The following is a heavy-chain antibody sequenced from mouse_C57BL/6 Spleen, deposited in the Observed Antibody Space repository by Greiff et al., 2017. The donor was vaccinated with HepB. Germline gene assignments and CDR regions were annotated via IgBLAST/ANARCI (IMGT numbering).Heavy chain of an antibody. Sequence: EVKVVESGPELVKPGASVKISCKASGYTFTDYYMNWVKQSHGKSLEWIGDINPNNGGTSYNQKFKGKATLTVDKSSSTAYMELRSLTSEDSAVYYCARGYYDYDDYFDYWGQGTTLTVSS. CDR3: ARGYYDYDDYFDY. V-gene: IGHV1-26*01. D-gene: IGHD2-4*01. J-gene: IGHJ2*01. CDR1: GYTFTDYY. CDR2: INPNNGGT.